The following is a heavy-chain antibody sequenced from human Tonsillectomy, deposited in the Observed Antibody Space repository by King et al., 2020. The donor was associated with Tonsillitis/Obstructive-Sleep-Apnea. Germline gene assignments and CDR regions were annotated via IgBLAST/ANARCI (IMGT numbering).Heavy chain of an antibody. V-gene: IGHV3-23*04. CDR2: ISGSGGST. CDR1: GFTFSNYA. Sequence: VQLVESGGGLVQPGGSLRLSCAASGFTFSNYAMSWVRQAPGKGLEWVSAISGSGGSTYYADSVRGRFTIARENSKNTLYLQMNSLRAEDTAVYYCAKSRWLQYPGEDWGQGTLVTVSS. D-gene: IGHD5-24*01. CDR3: AKSRWLQYPGED. J-gene: IGHJ4*02.